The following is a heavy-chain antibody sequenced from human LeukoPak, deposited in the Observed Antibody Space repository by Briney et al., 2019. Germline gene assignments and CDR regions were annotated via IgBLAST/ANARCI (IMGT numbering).Heavy chain of an antibody. CDR2: IYYSGTT. CDR3: AREKGSCTSNSCPHLDY. D-gene: IGHD2-2*01. J-gene: IGHJ4*02. Sequence: SQTLSLTCTVSGGSISSGDYYWSWIRQPPGKGLEWIGYIYYSGTTKYNPSLKSRVTISVDTSKNQFSLKLSSVTAADTAVYYCAREKGSCTSNSCPHLDYWGQGTLVTVSS. CDR1: GGSISSGDYY. V-gene: IGHV4-61*08.